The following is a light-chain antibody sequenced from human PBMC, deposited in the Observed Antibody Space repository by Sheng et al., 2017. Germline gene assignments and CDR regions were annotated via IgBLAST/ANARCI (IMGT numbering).Light chain of an antibody. CDR3: QQGSSFPHT. CDR1: QSISSW. J-gene: IGKJ2*01. CDR2: KAS. Sequence: DIQMTQSPSTLSAFVGDRVTITCRASQSISSWLAWYQQKPGKAPKLLIYKASSLESGVPSRFSGSGSGTEFTLTVSSLQPDDFATYFCQQGSSFPHTFGQGTTLE. V-gene: IGKV1-5*03.